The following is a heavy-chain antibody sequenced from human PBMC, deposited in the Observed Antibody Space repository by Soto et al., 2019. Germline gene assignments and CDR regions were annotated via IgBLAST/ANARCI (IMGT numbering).Heavy chain of an antibody. D-gene: IGHD2-21*02. CDR2: INHSGST. CDR1: GGSFSGYY. J-gene: IGHJ4*02. Sequence: PSETLSLTFAVYGGSFSGYYWSWIRQPPGKGLEWIGEINHSGSTNYNPSLKSRVTISVDTSKNQFSLKLSSVTAADTAVYYCARIPPLVTQDYWGQGTLVTVS. CDR3: ARIPPLVTQDY. V-gene: IGHV4-34*01.